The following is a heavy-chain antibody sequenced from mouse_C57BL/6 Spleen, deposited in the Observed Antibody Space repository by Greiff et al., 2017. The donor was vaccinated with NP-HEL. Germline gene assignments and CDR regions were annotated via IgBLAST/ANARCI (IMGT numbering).Heavy chain of an antibody. CDR1: GYTFTSYG. Sequence: QAHLQQPGAELGRPGPSLKLSCKASGYTFTSYGMNWVKQRPGQGLDGIGVIDPPDSNTNYNQKFKGKATLTVDTSSSTAYMQLSSLTSEDSAVYYCARSKADYWGQGTTLTVSS. V-gene: IGHV1-59*01. J-gene: IGHJ2*01. CDR2: IDPPDSNT. CDR3: ARSKADY.